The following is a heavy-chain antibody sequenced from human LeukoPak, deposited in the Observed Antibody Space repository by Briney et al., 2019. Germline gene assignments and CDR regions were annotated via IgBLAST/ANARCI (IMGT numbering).Heavy chain of an antibody. CDR1: GFTFSSYA. J-gene: IGHJ4*02. D-gene: IGHD3-3*01. V-gene: IGHV3-30-3*01. CDR3: ARVKLRFLEWFNGVYYFDY. Sequence: GRSLRLSCAASGFTFSSYAMHWVRQAPGKGLEWVAVISYDGSNKYYADSVKGRFTISRDNSKNTLYLQMNSLRAEDTAVYYCARVKLRFLEWFNGVYYFDYWGQGTLVTVSS. CDR2: ISYDGSNK.